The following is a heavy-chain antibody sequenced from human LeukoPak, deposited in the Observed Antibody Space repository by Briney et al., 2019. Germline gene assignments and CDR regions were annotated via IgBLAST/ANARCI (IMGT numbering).Heavy chain of an antibody. CDR1: GFIVSDNY. V-gene: IGHV3-53*01. J-gene: IGHJ4*02. D-gene: IGHD3-22*01. CDR2: IYSGGST. Sequence: GGSLRLSCAASGFIVSDNYMSWVRQAPGQGLEWVSVIYSGGSTYYADSVKGRFTISRDNSKNTVFLQLNSLGAEDTAVYYCARYHYDGSGYPYYFDQWGQGTLVTVSS. CDR3: ARYHYDGSGYPYYFDQ.